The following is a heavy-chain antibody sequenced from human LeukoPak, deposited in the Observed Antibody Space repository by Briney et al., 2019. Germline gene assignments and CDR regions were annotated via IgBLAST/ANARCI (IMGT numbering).Heavy chain of an antibody. J-gene: IGHJ4*02. D-gene: IGHD2-21*02. CDR2: IYYSGST. CDR3: ARDRVVVTAIFTDYFDY. CDR1: GGSIRSSSYY. Sequence: PSETLSLTCTVSGGSIRSSSYYWGWIRQPPGKGLEWIGSIYYSGSTYYNPSLKSRVTISVDTSKNQFSLKLSSVTAADTAVYYCARDRVVVTAIFTDYFDYWGQGTLVTVSS. V-gene: IGHV4-39*07.